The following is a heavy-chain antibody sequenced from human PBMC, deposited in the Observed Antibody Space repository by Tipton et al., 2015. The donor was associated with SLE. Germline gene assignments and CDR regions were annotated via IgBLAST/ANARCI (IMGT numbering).Heavy chain of an antibody. V-gene: IGHV4-31*03. CDR1: GGSISSYF. CDR3: ARGGVGGYDYFDH. J-gene: IGHJ4*02. Sequence: TLSLTCTVSGGSISSYFWTWIRQHPGKGLEWIGHMSYSGSTYHNPSLKSRITISVDTSKNHFSLKLSSVTAADTAVYYCARGGVGGYDYFDHWGQGTLVTVSS. CDR2: MSYSGST. D-gene: IGHD5-12*01.